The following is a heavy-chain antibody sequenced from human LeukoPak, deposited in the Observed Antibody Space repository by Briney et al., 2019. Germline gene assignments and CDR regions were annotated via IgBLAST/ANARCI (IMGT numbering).Heavy chain of an antibody. J-gene: IGHJ4*02. V-gene: IGHV3-23*01. Sequence: GGSLRLSCAASGFTFSSYAMSWVRQAPGKGLEWVSAISGSVGSTYDADSVKGRFTISRDNSKNTLYLQMNSLRAEDTAVYYCAKDSSSSWPFYWGQGTLVTVSS. D-gene: IGHD6-13*01. CDR3: AKDSSSSWPFY. CDR1: GFTFSSYA. CDR2: ISGSVGST.